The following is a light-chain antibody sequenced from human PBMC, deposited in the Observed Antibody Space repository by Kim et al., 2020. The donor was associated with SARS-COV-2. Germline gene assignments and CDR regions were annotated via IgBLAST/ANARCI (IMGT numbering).Light chain of an antibody. CDR2: DVT. Sequence: QSALTQPASVSGSPEQSITISCTGTSSDVGNYNYVSWYQHYPGKAPKLLIYDVTKRPSGVSDRFSGSKSGNTASLTISGLQAEDEADYYCSSYTTSSTFVFGGGTKLTVL. J-gene: IGLJ3*02. CDR1: SSDVGNYNY. CDR3: SSYTTSSTFV. V-gene: IGLV2-14*03.